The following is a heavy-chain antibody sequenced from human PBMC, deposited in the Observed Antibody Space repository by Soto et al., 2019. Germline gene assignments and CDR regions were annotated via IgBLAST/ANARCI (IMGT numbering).Heavy chain of an antibody. J-gene: IGHJ5*02. V-gene: IGHV1-18*01. CDR3: AQVGYSSSWYWFDP. D-gene: IGHD6-13*01. CDR2: ISAYNGNT. CDR1: GYTFTSYG. Sequence: ASVKVSCKASGYTFTSYGISWVRQAPGQGLEWMGWISAYNGNTNYAQKLQGRVTMTTDTSTSTAYMELRSLRSDDTAVYYCAQVGYSSSWYWFDPCGQGTLVTVSS.